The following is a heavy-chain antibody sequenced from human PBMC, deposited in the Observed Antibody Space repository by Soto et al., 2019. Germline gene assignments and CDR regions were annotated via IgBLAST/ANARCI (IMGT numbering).Heavy chain of an antibody. Sequence: GGSLRLSCATSGFTFSTYAMSWVRQAPGKGLEWVSGVSGSGGSIYYADSLKGRFTISRDTSKNTVYLQMTSLRAEDTAVYYCAKDATTAARRYELGYWG. CDR3: AKDATTAARRYELGY. V-gene: IGHV3-23*01. CDR1: GFTFSTYA. CDR2: VSGSGGSI. J-gene: IGHJ4*01. D-gene: IGHD6-6*01.